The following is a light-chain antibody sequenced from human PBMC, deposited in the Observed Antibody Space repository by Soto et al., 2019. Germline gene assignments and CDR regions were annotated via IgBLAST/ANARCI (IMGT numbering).Light chain of an antibody. V-gene: IGLV2-14*03. CDR1: SSDIGAYNF. Sequence: QSVLTQPASVSGSPGQSITVSCTGTSSDIGAYNFVSWYQQHPGKAPKLVIYDVTYRPSGISNRFSGSKSGNTASLTISGLQAEDEADYYCSSYTGTSTLLFGGGTKLTVL. CDR3: SSYTGTSTLL. J-gene: IGLJ3*02. CDR2: DVT.